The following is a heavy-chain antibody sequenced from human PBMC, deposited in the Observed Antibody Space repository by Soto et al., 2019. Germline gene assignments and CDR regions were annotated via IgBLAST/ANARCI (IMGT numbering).Heavy chain of an antibody. D-gene: IGHD3-10*01. J-gene: IGHJ4*02. Sequence: QLQLQESGSGLVRPSQTLSLTCTVSGASIGSGSYSWNWIRQPPGKGLEWIGYLHHSGDTYFNPSLRRRVSISVDMSNNQFSLKLISVTAADTAVYYCARFPLWFGELDYWGQGALVTVSS. V-gene: IGHV4-30-2*01. CDR1: GASIGSGSYS. CDR2: LHHSGDT. CDR3: ARFPLWFGELDY.